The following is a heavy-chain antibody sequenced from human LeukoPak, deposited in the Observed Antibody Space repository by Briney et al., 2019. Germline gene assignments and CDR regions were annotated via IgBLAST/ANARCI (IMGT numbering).Heavy chain of an antibody. D-gene: IGHD4-11*01. CDR1: GYTFTTYY. CDR2: INPSGGRT. J-gene: IGHJ4*02. Sequence: GASVKVSCKASGYTFTTYYMHWVRQAPGQGLEWMGIINPSGGRTTHAQKFQGRVTMTRDTSTSTVYMELRSLRAEDTAVYYCAKGPAYSNRPTYFDYWGQGTLVTVSS. V-gene: IGHV1-46*01. CDR3: AKGPAYSNRPTYFDY.